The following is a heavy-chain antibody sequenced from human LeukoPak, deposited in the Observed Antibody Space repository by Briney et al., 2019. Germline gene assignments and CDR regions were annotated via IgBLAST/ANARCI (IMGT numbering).Heavy chain of an antibody. Sequence: GGSLRLSCVASGLNFGDSAMHWVRQAPGKGLEWVSLISADGGSTFSADSVKGRFSISRDNSKNSLYLQMDSLRSEDTAMYYCAKESGKFDYWGQGTLVAASS. CDR1: GLNFGDSA. J-gene: IGHJ4*02. CDR3: AKESGKFDY. CDR2: ISADGGST. V-gene: IGHV3-43*02.